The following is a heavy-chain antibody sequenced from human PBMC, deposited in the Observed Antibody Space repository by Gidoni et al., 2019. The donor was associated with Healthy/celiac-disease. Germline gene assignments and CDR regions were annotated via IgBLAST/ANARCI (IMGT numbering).Heavy chain of an antibody. V-gene: IGHV3-23*01. CDR2: ISGSGGST. D-gene: IGHD2-15*01. CDR1: GFTFSSYA. Sequence: EVQLLESGGGLVQPGGSLRLSCAASGFTFSSYAMSWVRQAPGKGLEWVSAISGSGGSTYYADSVKGRFTISRDNSKNTLYLQMNSLRAEDTAVYYCAKGDIVVVVAATSPDYWGQGTLVTVSS. J-gene: IGHJ4*02. CDR3: AKGDIVVVVAATSPDY.